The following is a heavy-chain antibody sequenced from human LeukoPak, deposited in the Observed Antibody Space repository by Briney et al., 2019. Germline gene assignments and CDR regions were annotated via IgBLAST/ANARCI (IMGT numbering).Heavy chain of an antibody. CDR2: INHSGST. CDR3: ARVRPYTSIAAAGWFFDY. CDR1: GGSFSGYY. Sequence: SETLSLTCAVYGGSFSGYYWSWIRQPPGKGLEWIGEINHSGSTNYNPSLKSRVTISVDTSKNQFSLKLSSVTAADTAVYYCARVRPYTSIAAAGWFFDYWGQGTLVTVSS. D-gene: IGHD6-13*01. J-gene: IGHJ4*02. V-gene: IGHV4-34*01.